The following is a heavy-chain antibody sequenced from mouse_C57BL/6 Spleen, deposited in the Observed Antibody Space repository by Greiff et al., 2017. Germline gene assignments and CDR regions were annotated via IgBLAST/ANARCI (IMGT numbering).Heavy chain of an antibody. V-gene: IGHV1-72*01. Sequence: QVQLKQPGAELVKPGASVKLSCKASGYTFTSYWMHWVKQRPGRGLEWIGRIDPNSGGTTYNEKFKSKATLTVDKPSSTAYMQLSSLTSEDSAVYYCARSTEEGGYDGGFAYWGQGTLVTVSA. CDR3: ARSTEEGGYDGGFAY. D-gene: IGHD2-2*01. CDR1: GYTFTSYW. J-gene: IGHJ3*01. CDR2: IDPNSGGT.